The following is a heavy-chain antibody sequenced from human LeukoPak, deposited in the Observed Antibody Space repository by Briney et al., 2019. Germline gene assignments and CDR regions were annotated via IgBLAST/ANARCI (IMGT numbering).Heavy chain of an antibody. CDR2: VSYDGSSE. CDR3: ARDRVLYFYYGMDV. D-gene: IGHD2-21*01. CDR1: GFTFNSCW. J-gene: IGHJ6*02. V-gene: IGHV3-30-3*01. Sequence: GGSLRLSCVVSGFTFNSCWMNWVRQAPGKGLEWVAVVSYDGSSENYADSVKGRFTISRDNSKNTLYLQMNSLRAEDTAVYYCARDRVLYFYYGMDVWGQGTTVTVSS.